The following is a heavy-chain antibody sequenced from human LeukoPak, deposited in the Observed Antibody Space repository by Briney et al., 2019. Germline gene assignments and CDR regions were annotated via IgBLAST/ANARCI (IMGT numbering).Heavy chain of an antibody. Sequence: GGSLRLSCAASGFTFSSYGMHWVPQAPGKGLEWVAVIWYDGSNKYYADSVKGRFTISRDNSKNTLYLQMNSLRAEDTAVYYCARGSSGWYYDYWGQGTLVTVSS. V-gene: IGHV3-33*01. CDR1: GFTFSSYG. CDR3: ARGSSGWYYDY. J-gene: IGHJ4*02. CDR2: IWYDGSNK. D-gene: IGHD6-19*01.